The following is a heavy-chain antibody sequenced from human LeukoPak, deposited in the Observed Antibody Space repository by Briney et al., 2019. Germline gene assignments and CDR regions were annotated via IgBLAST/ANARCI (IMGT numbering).Heavy chain of an antibody. Sequence: ASVKVSCKASGYTFTDYYIHWVRLAPGQGLEWMGWINPNSGATNYAQKFQGRVTMTRDTSISTAYMELSRLRSDDTAVYYCAREVDVGATTPWGQGTLVTVSS. CDR3: AREVDVGATTP. D-gene: IGHD1-26*01. CDR1: GYTFTDYY. CDR2: INPNSGAT. V-gene: IGHV1-2*02. J-gene: IGHJ5*02.